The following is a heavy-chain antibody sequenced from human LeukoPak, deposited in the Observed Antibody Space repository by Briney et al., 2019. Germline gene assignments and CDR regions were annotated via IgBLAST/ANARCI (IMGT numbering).Heavy chain of an antibody. V-gene: IGHV4-34*01. J-gene: IGHJ5*02. CDR3: ARRTRYYDFWSGYRNWFDP. Sequence: SETLSLTCAVYGGSFSNYYWSWIRQPPGKGLEWIGEINHSGSTNYNPSLKSRVTISVDTSKNQFSLKLSSVTAADTAVYYCARRTRYYDFWSGYRNWFDPWGQGTLVTVSS. D-gene: IGHD3-3*01. CDR1: GGSFSNYY. CDR2: INHSGST.